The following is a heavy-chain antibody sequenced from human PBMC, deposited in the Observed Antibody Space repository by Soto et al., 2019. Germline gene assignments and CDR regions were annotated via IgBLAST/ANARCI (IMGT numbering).Heavy chain of an antibody. D-gene: IGHD3-16*01. V-gene: IGHV3-9*01. CDR3: AKEGAGGYFFDY. CDR2: ISWNSGSI. CDR1: GFTFDDYA. Sequence: EVQLVESGGGLVQPGRSLRLSCAASGFTFDDYAMHWVRQAPGKGLEWVSGISWNSGSIGYADSVKGRFTISRDNAKNSLYLQMNSLRAEDTALYYCAKEGAGGYFFDYWGQGTLVTVSS. J-gene: IGHJ4*02.